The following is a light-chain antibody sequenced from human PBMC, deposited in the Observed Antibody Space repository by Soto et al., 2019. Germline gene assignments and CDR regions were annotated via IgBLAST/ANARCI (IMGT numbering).Light chain of an antibody. CDR2: DVS. J-gene: IGLJ1*01. CDR1: SSDVGGYNY. V-gene: IGLV2-14*03. Sequence: QSALTQPASVSGSPGQSITISCTGTSSDVGGYNYVSWYQHHPGKAPKLLIYDVSNRPSGASNRFSGSKSGNTASLTISGLQAEDEADYYCSSYTSSSTLYVFGTGTKVTVL. CDR3: SSYTSSSTLYV.